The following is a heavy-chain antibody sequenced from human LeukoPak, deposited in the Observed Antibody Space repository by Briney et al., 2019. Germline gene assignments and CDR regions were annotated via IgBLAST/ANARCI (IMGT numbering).Heavy chain of an antibody. CDR3: ARGWDSGFVSF. CDR2: ISAYNGDT. CDR1: GYTFTTYG. Sequence: ASVKVSYKASGYTFTTYGISWVRQAPGQGLEWMGWISAYNGDTNYAQKFQGRVTMTTDTSTSTAYMELRSLRSDDTAVYYCARGWDSGFVSFWGQGTLVTVSS. D-gene: IGHD5-12*01. V-gene: IGHV1-18*01. J-gene: IGHJ4*02.